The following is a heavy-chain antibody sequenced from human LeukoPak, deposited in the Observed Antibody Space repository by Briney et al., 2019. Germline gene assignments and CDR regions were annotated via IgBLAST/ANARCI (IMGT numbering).Heavy chain of an antibody. J-gene: IGHJ4*02. Sequence: PGGSLRLSCVASGFSFSSYALSWVRQAPGKGLEWVAGGTESNTYYADSVKGRFTISRDSSKNTLHLQMNSLRADDTAVYYCSKDGGAKGAWGKGTLVIVSS. CDR2: GTESNT. D-gene: IGHD6-25*01. CDR3: SKDGGAKGA. CDR1: GFSFSSYA. V-gene: IGHV3-23*01.